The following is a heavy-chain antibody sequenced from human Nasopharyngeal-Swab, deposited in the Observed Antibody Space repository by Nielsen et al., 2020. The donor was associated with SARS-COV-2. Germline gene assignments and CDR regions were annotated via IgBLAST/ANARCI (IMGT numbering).Heavy chain of an antibody. J-gene: IGHJ4*02. CDR2: ISGSGGRT. CDR1: RFTFSSYA. D-gene: IGHD5-12*01. V-gene: IGHV3-23*01. Sequence: GESLKISCAASRFTFSSYAMSWVRQAPGKGLEWVSAISGSGGRTYYGDSVKGRFTISRDNSKNTLYLQMNSLRAEDTAVYYCARDGNGYDHDYWGQGTLVTVSS. CDR3: ARDGNGYDHDY.